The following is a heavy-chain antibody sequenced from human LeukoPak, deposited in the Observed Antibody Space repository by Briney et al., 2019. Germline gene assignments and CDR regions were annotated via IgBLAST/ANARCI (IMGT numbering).Heavy chain of an antibody. CDR3: AKVKSFGYWFFDL. Sequence: GESLKISCQGSGYDFSTSWIAWVRQAPGKGREWVGSIYIGDSDPRYSPSFQGHVTMSADKSVNTASLQWNSLQGSDTGVYFCAKVKSFGYWFFDLWGRGTLVAVSS. D-gene: IGHD3-16*01. J-gene: IGHJ2*01. CDR2: IYIGDSDP. V-gene: IGHV5-51*01. CDR1: GYDFSTSW.